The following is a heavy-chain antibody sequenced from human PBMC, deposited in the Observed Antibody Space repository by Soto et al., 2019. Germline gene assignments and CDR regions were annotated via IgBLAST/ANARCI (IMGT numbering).Heavy chain of an antibody. Sequence: GASVKVSCKASGGTFSSYAISWVRQAPGQGLEWMGGIIPIFGTANYAQKFQGRVTITADESTSTAYMELSSLRSEDTAVYYCARISSRDYYDSSGYSTWGQGTMVTVSS. V-gene: IGHV1-69*13. D-gene: IGHD3-22*01. CDR1: GGTFSSYA. CDR3: ARISSRDYYDSSGYST. CDR2: IIPIFGTA. J-gene: IGHJ3*01.